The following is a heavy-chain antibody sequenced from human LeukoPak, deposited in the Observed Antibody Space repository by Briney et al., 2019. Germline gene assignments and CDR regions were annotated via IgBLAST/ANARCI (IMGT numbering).Heavy chain of an antibody. J-gene: IGHJ4*02. V-gene: IGHV3-15*01. CDR2: IRRESDGGTT. D-gene: IGHD6-19*01. CDR3: ITDKNSGWFGIFDS. CDR1: GFTVSNTG. Sequence: PGGSLRLSCGASGFTVSNTGMSWVRQAPGKGLEWVGRIRRESDGGTTDYAAPVKGRFTISREDSKNTLYLEMNSLNTEDTAVYYCITDKNSGWFGIFDSWGQGTLVTVSS.